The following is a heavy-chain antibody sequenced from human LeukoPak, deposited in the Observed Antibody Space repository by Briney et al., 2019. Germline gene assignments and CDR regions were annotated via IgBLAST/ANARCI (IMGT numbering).Heavy chain of an antibody. CDR1: GFTFSDYY. CDR2: ISSSGNTI. CDR3: ARRSYSAYDFDY. J-gene: IGHJ4*02. D-gene: IGHD5-12*01. V-gene: IGHV3-11*01. Sequence: GGSLRLSCTASGFTFSDYYMNWIRQAPGKGLEWISCISSSGNTIYSADSVKGRFTISRDNAKNPLYLQMNSLRAEDTAVYYCARRSYSAYDFDYWGQGTLVTVSS.